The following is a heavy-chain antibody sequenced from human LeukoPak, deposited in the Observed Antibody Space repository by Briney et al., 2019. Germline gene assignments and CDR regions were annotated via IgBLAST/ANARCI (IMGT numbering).Heavy chain of an antibody. D-gene: IGHD6-19*01. J-gene: IGHJ5*02. Sequence: EASVKVSCKASGGTFSSYAISWVRQAPGQGLEWMGWISAYNDNTNYAQKVQGRVTMTTDTSTSTAYMELRSLRSDDTAVYYCARDPIPDYSSGWFDPWGQGTLVTVSS. V-gene: IGHV1-18*01. CDR3: ARDPIPDYSSGWFDP. CDR2: ISAYNDNT. CDR1: GGTFSSYA.